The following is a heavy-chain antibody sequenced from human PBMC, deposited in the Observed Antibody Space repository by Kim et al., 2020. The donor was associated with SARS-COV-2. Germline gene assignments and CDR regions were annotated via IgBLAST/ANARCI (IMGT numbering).Heavy chain of an antibody. V-gene: IGHV4-59*08. CDR3: ARQWDS. J-gene: IGHJ4*02. CDR2: CSSGST. Sequence: CSSGSTNYPPPLKSRVTISADTSKNQFFLKLSSVIAADTAVYYCARQWDSWGQGTLVTVSS.